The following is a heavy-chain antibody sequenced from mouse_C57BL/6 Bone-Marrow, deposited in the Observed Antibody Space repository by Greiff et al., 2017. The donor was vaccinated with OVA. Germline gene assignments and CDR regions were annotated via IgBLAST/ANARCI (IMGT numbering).Heavy chain of an antibody. CDR1: GYTFTSYW. V-gene: IGHV1-64*01. CDR2: IHPNSGST. D-gene: IGHD1-1*01. J-gene: IGHJ2*01. CDR3: EITTVVDRDY. Sequence: QVQLQQPGAELVKPGASVKLSCKASGYTFTSYWMHWVKQRPGQGLEWIGMIHPNSGSTNYNEKFKSKATLTVDKSSSTAYMQLSRLTSDDSAVYYYEITTVVDRDYWGQGTTLTVSS.